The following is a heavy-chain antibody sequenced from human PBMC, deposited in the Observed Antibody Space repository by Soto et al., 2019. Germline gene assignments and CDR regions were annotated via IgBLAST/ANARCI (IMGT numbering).Heavy chain of an antibody. CDR2: VYYGGST. Sequence: SETLSLTCTVSGGSISSSSYYWGWIRQPPGKGLEWIGNVYYGGSTYYNPSLKSRVTISVETSKSQFSLKLSSVTAADTAVYYFAVVDYYHSSGYYFYYYTMDVWGQGTTVTVSS. CDR1: GGSISSSSYY. V-gene: IGHV4-39*01. CDR3: AVVDYYHSSGYYFYYYTMDV. J-gene: IGHJ6*02. D-gene: IGHD3-22*01.